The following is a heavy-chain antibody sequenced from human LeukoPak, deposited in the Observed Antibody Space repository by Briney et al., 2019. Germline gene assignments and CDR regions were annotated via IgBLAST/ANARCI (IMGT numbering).Heavy chain of an antibody. CDR2: IYTSGST. V-gene: IGHV4-4*07. CDR1: GGSISSYY. Sequence: SETLSLTCTVSGGSISSYYWSWIRQPAGKGLEWIGRIYTSGSTNYNPSLKSRVTMSVDTSKNQFSLKLNSVTAADTAVYYCARDHYGSGTYSPFTYWFDPWGQGTLVTVSS. J-gene: IGHJ5*02. D-gene: IGHD3-10*01. CDR3: ARDHYGSGTYSPFTYWFDP.